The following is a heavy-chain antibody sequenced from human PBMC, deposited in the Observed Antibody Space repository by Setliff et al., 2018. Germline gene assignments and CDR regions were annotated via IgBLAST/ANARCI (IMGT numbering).Heavy chain of an antibody. Sequence: GGSLRLSCAASGFTFSDYYMNWIRQAPGKGLEWVSYISSSSSTIYYADSVKGRFTISRDNAKNSLYLQMNSLRAEDTAVYYCARDNGFWSGYSLDYWGQGTLVTVSS. V-gene: IGHV3-11*04. D-gene: IGHD3-3*01. CDR3: ARDNGFWSGYSLDY. J-gene: IGHJ4*02. CDR2: ISSSSSTI. CDR1: GFTFSDYY.